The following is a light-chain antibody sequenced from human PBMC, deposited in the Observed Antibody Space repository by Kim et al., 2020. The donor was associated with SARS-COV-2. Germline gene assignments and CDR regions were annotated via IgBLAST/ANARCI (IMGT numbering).Light chain of an antibody. CDR3: AAWDDSLSGAL. J-gene: IGLJ3*02. CDR2: RND. Sequence: GNSVTLSCSGGRANSGINYVYWYQHLPGTAPKLLMHRNDQRPSGVPDRFSGSKSGTSASLAISGLRSEDEADYYCAAWDDSLSGALFGGGTKLTVL. CDR1: RANSGINY. V-gene: IGLV1-47*01.